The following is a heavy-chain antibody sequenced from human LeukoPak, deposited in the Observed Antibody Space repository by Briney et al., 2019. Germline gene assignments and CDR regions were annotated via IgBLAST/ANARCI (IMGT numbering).Heavy chain of an antibody. CDR3: ARRGYSYGYL. J-gene: IGHJ5*02. CDR2: IIPIFGTA. CDR1: GGTFSSYA. D-gene: IGHD5-18*01. Sequence: ASVKVSCKASGGTFSSYAISWVRQAPGQGLEWMGGIIPIFGTANYAQKFQGRVTITADESTSTAYMELSSLRPEDTAVYYCARRGYSYGYLWGQGTLVTVSS. V-gene: IGHV1-69*13.